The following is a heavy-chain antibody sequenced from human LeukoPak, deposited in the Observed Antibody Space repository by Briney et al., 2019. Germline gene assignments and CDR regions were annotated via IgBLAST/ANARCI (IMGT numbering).Heavy chain of an antibody. CDR3: ARSNRRAAQAY. CDR1: GGSFSGYY. CDR2: INHSGST. V-gene: IGHV4-34*01. D-gene: IGHD2/OR15-2a*01. J-gene: IGHJ4*02. Sequence: SETLSLTCAVYGGSFSGYYWSWIRQPPGKGLEWIGEINHSGSTNYNPSLKSRVTISVDTSKNQFSLKLSSVTAADTAVYYCARSNRRAAQAYWGQGTLVTVSS.